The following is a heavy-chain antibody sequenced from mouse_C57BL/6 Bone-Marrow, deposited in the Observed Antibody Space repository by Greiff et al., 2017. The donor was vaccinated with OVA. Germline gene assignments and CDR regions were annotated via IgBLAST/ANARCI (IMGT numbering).Heavy chain of an antibody. V-gene: IGHV1-26*01. Sequence: VQLQQSGPELVKPGASVKISCKASGYTFTDYYMNWVKQSHGKSLEWIGDINPNNGGTSYNLKFKGKATLTVDKSSSTAYMELRSLTSEDSAVYYCARSRVITTVVATHWYFDVWGTGTTVTVSS. CDR3: ARSRVITTVVATHWYFDV. J-gene: IGHJ1*03. CDR1: GYTFTDYY. CDR2: INPNNGGT. D-gene: IGHD1-1*01.